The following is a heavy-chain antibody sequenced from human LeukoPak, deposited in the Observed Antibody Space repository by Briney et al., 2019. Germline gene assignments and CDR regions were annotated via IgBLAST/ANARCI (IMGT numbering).Heavy chain of an antibody. J-gene: IGHJ3*02. V-gene: IGHV4-4*02. Sequence: SETLSLTCAVSGGSISSSNWWSWVRQPPGKGLEWIGEIYHSGSTNYNPSLKSRVTISVDKSKNQFSLKLSSVTAADTAVYYCARSTIVVVPAAMRWDAFDIWGQGTMVTVSS. D-gene: IGHD2-2*01. CDR2: IYHSGST. CDR1: GGSISSSNW. CDR3: ARSTIVVVPAAMRWDAFDI.